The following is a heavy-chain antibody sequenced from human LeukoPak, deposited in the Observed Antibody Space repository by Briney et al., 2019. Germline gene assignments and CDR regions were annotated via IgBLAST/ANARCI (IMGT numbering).Heavy chain of an antibody. CDR2: IIPIFGTA. J-gene: IGHJ4*02. CDR3: ARDLTAAAGYFDY. D-gene: IGHD6-13*01. CDR1: GGTFSSYA. Sequence: ASVKVSCKASGGTFSSYAISWVRQAPGQGLEWVGGIIPIFGTANYAQKFQGRVTITTDESTSTAYMELSSLRSGDTAVYYCARDLTAAAGYFDYWGQGTLVTVSS. V-gene: IGHV1-69*05.